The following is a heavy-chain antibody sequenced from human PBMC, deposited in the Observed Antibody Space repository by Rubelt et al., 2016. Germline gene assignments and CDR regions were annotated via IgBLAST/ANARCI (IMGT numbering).Heavy chain of an antibody. CDR3: ASDRLDWDGCYNIFDF. D-gene: IGHD1-26*01. J-gene: IGHJ4*02. CDR2: IFHSGST. Sequence: QVQLQESGPGLVKPSGTLSLTCAVSGGSISSDNWWSWVRQPPGKGLEWIGEIFHSGSTNYNPSLKGRVTISVDKSKNHFSLKLSSVTAADTAVYYCASDRLDWDGCYNIFDFWGQGTLVTVSS. CDR1: GGSISSDNW. V-gene: IGHV4-4*02.